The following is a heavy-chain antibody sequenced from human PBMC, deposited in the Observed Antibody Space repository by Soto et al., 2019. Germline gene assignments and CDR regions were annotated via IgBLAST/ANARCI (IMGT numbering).Heavy chain of an antibody. V-gene: IGHV4-39*01. D-gene: IGHD6-6*01. CDR1: GGSISSSSYY. J-gene: IGHJ4*02. CDR3: ARREQLGYFDY. Sequence: SETLSLTCTVSGGSISSSSYYWGWIRQPPGKGLEWIGSIYYSGSTYYNPSLKSRVTISVDTSKNQFSLKLSSVTAADTAVYYCARREQLGYFDYWGQGTLVTVSA. CDR2: IYYSGST.